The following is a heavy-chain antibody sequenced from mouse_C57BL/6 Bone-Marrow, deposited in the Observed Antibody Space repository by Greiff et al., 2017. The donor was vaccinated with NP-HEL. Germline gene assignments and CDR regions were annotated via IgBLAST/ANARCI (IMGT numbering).Heavy chain of an antibody. Sequence: EVQLQESGPVLVKPGASVKMSCKASGYTFTDYYMNWVKQSHGKSLEWIGVINPYNGGTSYNQKFKGKATFTVDKSSSTAYMELNSLTSEDSAVYYCAREEYDGYFDYWGQGTTLTVSS. J-gene: IGHJ2*01. CDR2: INPYNGGT. V-gene: IGHV1-19*01. CDR1: GYTFTDYY. D-gene: IGHD2-3*01. CDR3: AREEYDGYFDY.